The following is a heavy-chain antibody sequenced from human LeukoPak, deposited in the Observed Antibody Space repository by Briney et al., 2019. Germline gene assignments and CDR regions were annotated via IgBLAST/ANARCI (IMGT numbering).Heavy chain of an antibody. CDR2: INQDGTEK. D-gene: IGHD3-10*01. Sequence: GGSLRLSCAASGFSFTTYLMSWVRQAQGKGLEWVANINQDGTEKYYVDSVKGRFTISRDNAKNSLYLQMNSLRAEDTAVYYCARAMVHYYYYYMDVWGKGTTVTVSS. CDR1: GFSFTTYL. J-gene: IGHJ6*03. CDR3: ARAMVHYYYYYMDV. V-gene: IGHV3-7*04.